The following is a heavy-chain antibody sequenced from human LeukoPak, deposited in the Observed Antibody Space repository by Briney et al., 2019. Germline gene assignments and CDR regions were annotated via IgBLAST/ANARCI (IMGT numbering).Heavy chain of an antibody. CDR1: EFTFSSYD. J-gene: IGHJ4*02. Sequence: PGRSLRLSCAASEFTFSSYDMHWVRQAPGKGLEWVSAISGSGGSTYYADSVKGRFTISRDNSKNTLYLQMNSLRAEDTAVYYCANGAAADPYYFDYWGQGTLVTVSS. D-gene: IGHD6-13*01. CDR2: ISGSGGST. V-gene: IGHV3-23*01. CDR3: ANGAAADPYYFDY.